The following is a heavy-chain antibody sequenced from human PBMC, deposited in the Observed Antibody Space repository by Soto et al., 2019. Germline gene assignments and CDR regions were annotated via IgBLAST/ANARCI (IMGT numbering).Heavy chain of an antibody. V-gene: IGHV6-1*01. Sequence: QVQLQQSGPGLVKPSQTPSLTCAITGDSVSSNSAGWSWVRQSPSRGLEWLGRTYYRSKWYYEYAVSVRGRITINPDTSKNQDSLQLNSVTPEDTAVYFCARGEQYSGRIFDYWGQGTLVTGAS. D-gene: IGHD1-26*01. J-gene: IGHJ4*01. CDR3: ARGEQYSGRIFDY. CDR2: TYYRSKWYY. CDR1: GDSVSSNSAG.